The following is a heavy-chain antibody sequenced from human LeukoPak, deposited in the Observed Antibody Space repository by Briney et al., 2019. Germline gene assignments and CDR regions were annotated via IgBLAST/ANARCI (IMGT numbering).Heavy chain of an antibody. Sequence: GGSLRLSCAASGFTFSSYGMHWVRQAPGKGLEWVAFIRYDGSNKYYADSVKGRFTISRDNSKNTLYLQMNSLRAEDTAVYYCATDYRPGHTFDYWGQGTLVTVSS. CDR1: GFTFSSYG. V-gene: IGHV3-30*02. CDR3: ATDYRPGHTFDY. CDR2: IRYDGSNK. D-gene: IGHD2-8*02. J-gene: IGHJ4*02.